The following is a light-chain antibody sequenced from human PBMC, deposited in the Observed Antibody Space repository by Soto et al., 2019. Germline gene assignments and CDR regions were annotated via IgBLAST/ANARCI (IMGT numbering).Light chain of an antibody. Sequence: ETVMTQSPATLSVSPGGRATLSCRASQSISDTLAWYQQKPGQAPRLLIHGASTRATGFPARFSGSGSGTDFTLTISSLEPEDFAVYYCQQRSNWPPITFGQGTRLENK. J-gene: IGKJ5*01. CDR2: GAS. CDR1: QSISDT. V-gene: IGKV3-15*01. CDR3: QQRSNWPPIT.